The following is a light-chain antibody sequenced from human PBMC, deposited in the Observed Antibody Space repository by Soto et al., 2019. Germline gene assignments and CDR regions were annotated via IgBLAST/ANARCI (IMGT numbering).Light chain of an antibody. J-gene: IGKJ2*01. CDR1: QSVSSY. Sequence: DIVLTQSPATLSLAPGERATLSCRASQSVSSYLAWYQQKPGLAPRLLIYDGSSKATGVPARFSGSGSGTDFTLTINSLEPEDSALYYCQHRSNWPLMYTFGQGTKLEIK. CDR3: QHRSNWPLMYT. CDR2: DGS. V-gene: IGKV3-11*01.